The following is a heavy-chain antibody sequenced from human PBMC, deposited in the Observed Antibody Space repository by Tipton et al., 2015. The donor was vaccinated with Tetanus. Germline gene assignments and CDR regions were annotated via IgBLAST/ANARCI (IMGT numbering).Heavy chain of an antibody. Sequence: TLSLTCAVYGGPFSNYFWRWIRQPPGKGLEWIGEISPSGNTNYNPSLKSRVTISADTSRNQFSLTLSSVTAADTAVYYCARGSGWADFWGQGTQVTVSS. CDR1: GGPFSNYF. J-gene: IGHJ4*02. CDR2: ISPSGNT. CDR3: ARGSGWADF. V-gene: IGHV4-34*01. D-gene: IGHD6-19*01.